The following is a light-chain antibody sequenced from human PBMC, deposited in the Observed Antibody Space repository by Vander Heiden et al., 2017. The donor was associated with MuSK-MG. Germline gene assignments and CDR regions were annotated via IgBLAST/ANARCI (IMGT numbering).Light chain of an antibody. CDR1: SSNIGTNY. CDR3: AAWDDSRSVV. V-gene: IGLV1-47*01. Sequence: SVLTQPPSASGTPGQRVTISCSGSSSNIGTNYVYWYQQVPGTAPKLLIYRNNQRPAGVPDRFSGSKSGTSASLAISGRGSEEEANYYCAAWDDSRSVVFGGGTKLTVL. J-gene: IGLJ2*01. CDR2: RNN.